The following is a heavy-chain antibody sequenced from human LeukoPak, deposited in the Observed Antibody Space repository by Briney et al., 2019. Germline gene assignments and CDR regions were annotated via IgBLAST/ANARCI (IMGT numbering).Heavy chain of an antibody. V-gene: IGHV1-46*01. Sequence: GASVTVSFTASGYTFTIYYMHWVRQAPGQGLEWMGIINPSGGSTSYAQKFQGRVTMTRDTSTSTVYMELSSLRSEDTAVYYCARAPTRNYMDVWGKGTTVTVSS. D-gene: IGHD5-24*01. J-gene: IGHJ6*03. CDR2: INPSGGST. CDR1: GYTFTIYY. CDR3: ARAPTRNYMDV.